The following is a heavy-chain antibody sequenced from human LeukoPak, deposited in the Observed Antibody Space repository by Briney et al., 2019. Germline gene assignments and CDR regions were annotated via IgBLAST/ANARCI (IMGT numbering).Heavy chain of an antibody. CDR3: ARGLMVRGVIMAY. CDR1: GFTFSNYA. J-gene: IGHJ4*02. D-gene: IGHD3-10*01. CDR2: ISRSGGTT. V-gene: IGHV3-64*01. Sequence: PGGSLRLSCAASGFTFSNYAIHWVRQAPGKGLEYVSAISRSGGTTYYANSVKGRFTISRDNSKNTLFLQMGSLRAEDMAVYYCARGLMVRGVIMAYWGQGTLDTVSS.